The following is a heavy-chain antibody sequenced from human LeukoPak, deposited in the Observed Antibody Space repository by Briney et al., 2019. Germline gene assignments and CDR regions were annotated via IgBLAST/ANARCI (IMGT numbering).Heavy chain of an antibody. CDR3: ARRGAVELGY. CDR1: GFTFSSYS. D-gene: IGHD3-3*02. CDR2: ISSTGSTI. Sequence: PGGSLRLSCAASGFTFSSYSMNWVRQAPGKGLEWVSYISSTGSTIYYADSVKGRFTISRDNAKNSVYLQMNSLRDEDTAVYYCARRGAVELGYWGQGTLVTVSS. J-gene: IGHJ4*02. V-gene: IGHV3-48*02.